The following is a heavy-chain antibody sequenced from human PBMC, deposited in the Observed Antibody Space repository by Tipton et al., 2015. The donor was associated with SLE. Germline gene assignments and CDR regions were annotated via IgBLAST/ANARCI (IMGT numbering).Heavy chain of an antibody. CDR1: GSSISTTYY. D-gene: IGHD1-26*01. V-gene: IGHV4-38-2*02. J-gene: IGHJ2*01. CDR3: ARRGSWWYFDL. CDR2: GHYSGAT. Sequence: TLSLTCNVSGSSISTTYYWGWIRQTPGKGLEWIGTGHYSGATYKHSSLKNRITISVDTSKNQFSLKLSSVTAADTAVYYCARRGSWWYFDLWGRGTLVTVSS.